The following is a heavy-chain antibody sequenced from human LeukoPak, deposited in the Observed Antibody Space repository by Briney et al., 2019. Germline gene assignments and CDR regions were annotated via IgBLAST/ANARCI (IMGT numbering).Heavy chain of an antibody. D-gene: IGHD4-17*01. Sequence: GGSLRLSRAASGFTFSSYEMNWVRQAPGKGLEWVSYISSSGSTIYYADSVKGRFTISRDNAKNSLYLQMNSLRAEDTAVYYCARGSRDGDYGWFDPWGQGTLVTVSS. CDR3: ARGSRDGDYGWFDP. CDR1: GFTFSSYE. J-gene: IGHJ5*02. CDR2: ISSSGSTI. V-gene: IGHV3-48*03.